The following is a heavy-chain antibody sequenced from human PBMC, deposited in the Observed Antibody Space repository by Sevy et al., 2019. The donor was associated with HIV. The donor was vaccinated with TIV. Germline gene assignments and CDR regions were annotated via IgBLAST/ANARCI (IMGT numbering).Heavy chain of an antibody. CDR1: GGSVSSGTYY. V-gene: IGHV4-61*01. Sequence: SETLSLSCSVSGGSVSSGTYYWSWIRQPPGKGLEWIGHIYKTGSTNYKLSLQRRVTISVDTSTNQFSLRLRYVTAADTAVYYCARVPRGQLWYSGSLGGYYYHMDVWGKGTTVTVSS. CDR3: ARVPRGQLWYSGSLGGYYYHMDV. CDR2: IYKTGST. D-gene: IGHD3-16*01. J-gene: IGHJ6*03.